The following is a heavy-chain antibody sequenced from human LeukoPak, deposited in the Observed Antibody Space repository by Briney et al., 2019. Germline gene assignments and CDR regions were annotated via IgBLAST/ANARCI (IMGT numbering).Heavy chain of an antibody. Sequence: PSETLSLTCTVSGGSISSNYWSWIRQPPGKGLEWIGYISYSGSTNYNPSLKSRVTISVDTSKNQFSLKLSSVTAADTAVYYCARVGLGYSYGIFDFWGQGTLGTVSS. J-gene: IGHJ4*02. D-gene: IGHD5-18*01. CDR1: GGSISSNY. CDR2: ISYSGST. CDR3: ARVGLGYSYGIFDF. V-gene: IGHV4-59*01.